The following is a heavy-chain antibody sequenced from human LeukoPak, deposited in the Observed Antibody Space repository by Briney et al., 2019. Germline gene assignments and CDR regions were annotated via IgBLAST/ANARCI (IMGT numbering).Heavy chain of an antibody. D-gene: IGHD6-19*01. V-gene: IGHV4-34*01. CDR1: GGSFSGYY. J-gene: IGHJ1*01. CDR3: ARGTGQWLVEGRRYFQH. Sequence: SETLSLTCAVYGGSFSGYYWSWIRQPPGKGLEWIGEINHSGSTNYNPSLKSRVTISVDTSKNQFSLKLSSVTAADTAVYYCARGTGQWLVEGRRYFQHWGQGTLVTVSS. CDR2: INHSGST.